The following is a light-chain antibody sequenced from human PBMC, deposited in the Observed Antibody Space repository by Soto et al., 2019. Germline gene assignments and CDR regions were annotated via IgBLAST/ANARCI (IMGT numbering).Light chain of an antibody. CDR1: SSDVGGYDY. J-gene: IGLJ2*01. Sequence: QSALTQPPSASGSPGQTVTISCTGTSSDVGGYDYVSWYQQNPGEAPKLIIYDNNKRPSGIPDRVSGSKSGTSGTLDITGLQTGDEAEYYGATWDYSLTGEVFGGGTKLTVL. V-gene: IGLV1-51*01. CDR3: ATWDYSLTGEV. CDR2: DNN.